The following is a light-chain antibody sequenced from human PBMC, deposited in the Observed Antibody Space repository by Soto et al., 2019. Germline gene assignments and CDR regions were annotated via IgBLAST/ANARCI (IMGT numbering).Light chain of an antibody. CDR1: QSVSGW. Sequence: DIQMTQSPSTLSASVGDRVSITCRASQSVSGWLAWYQQKPGKAPKLLIYNASTLESGVPSRFSGTGSETEFTLTISSLQPDDFATYYCQHYNGDSRTFGQGTKVEIK. CDR2: NAS. V-gene: IGKV1-5*01. CDR3: QHYNGDSRT. J-gene: IGKJ1*01.